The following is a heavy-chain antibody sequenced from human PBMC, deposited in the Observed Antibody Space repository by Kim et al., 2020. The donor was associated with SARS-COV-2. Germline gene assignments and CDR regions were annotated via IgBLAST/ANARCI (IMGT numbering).Heavy chain of an antibody. D-gene: IGHD2-15*01. J-gene: IGHJ3*02. V-gene: IGHV3-48*04. CDR2: ISSSSSTI. CDR1: GFTFSGYS. Sequence: GGSLRLSCAASGFTFSGYSMNWVRQAPGKGLQWVSYISSSSSTIYYADSVKGRFTISRDNAKNSLYLQMNSLRAEDTAVYYCARDLHSGGSCCDAFDIWGQGTMVTVSS. CDR3: ARDLHSGGSCCDAFDI.